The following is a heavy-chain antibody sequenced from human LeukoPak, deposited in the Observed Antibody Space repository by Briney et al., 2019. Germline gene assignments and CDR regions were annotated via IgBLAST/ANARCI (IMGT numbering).Heavy chain of an antibody. V-gene: IGHV3-23*01. Sequence: GGSLRLSCEASGITFNNYAMSWVRQAPGKGLEWVSSISGSGDTTNYADSVKGRFTISRDNSKNVLYMQMNSPRADDTAVYYCAKDHTTLGRGVIHAFAIWGQGTMVTVSS. CDR2: ISGSGDTT. D-gene: IGHD3-10*01. CDR3: AKDHTTLGRGVIHAFAI. J-gene: IGHJ3*02. CDR1: GITFNNYA.